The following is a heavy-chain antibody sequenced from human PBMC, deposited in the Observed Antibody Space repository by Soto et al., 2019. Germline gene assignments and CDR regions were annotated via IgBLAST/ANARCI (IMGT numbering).Heavy chain of an antibody. Sequence: SETLSLTCTVSGGSISSYYWSWIRQPPGKGLEWIGYIYYSGSTNYNPSLKSRVTISVDTSKNQFSLKLSSVTAADTAVYYCARGYSGGPSLGGQVFDYGGRGPLVTVSS. CDR3: ARGYSGGPSLGGQVFDY. J-gene: IGHJ4*02. V-gene: IGHV4-59*01. CDR2: IYYSGST. D-gene: IGHD6-25*01. CDR1: GGSISSYY.